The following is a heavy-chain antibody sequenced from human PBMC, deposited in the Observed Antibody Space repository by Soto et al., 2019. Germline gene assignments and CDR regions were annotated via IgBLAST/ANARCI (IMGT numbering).Heavy chain of an antibody. V-gene: IGHV3-23*01. CDR3: AKDKADYYDSSGYPDAFDI. J-gene: IGHJ3*02. CDR2: ISGSGGST. Sequence: PGGSLRLSCAASGFTFSSYAMSWVRQAPGKGLEWVSAISGSGGSTYYADSVKSRFTISRDNSKNTLYLQMNSLRAEDTAVYYCAKDKADYYDSSGYPDAFDIWGQGRMVTVS. CDR1: GFTFSSYA. D-gene: IGHD3-22*01.